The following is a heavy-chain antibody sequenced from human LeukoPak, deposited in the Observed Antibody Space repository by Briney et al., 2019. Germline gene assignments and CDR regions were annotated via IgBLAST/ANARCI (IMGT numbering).Heavy chain of an antibody. CDR1: GGSISSYY. CDR3: TRGDFYYYYYMDV. Sequence: SETLSLTCTVSGGSISSYYWNWIRQPPGKGLEWIGYIYYSGSTNYNPSLKSRVTISVDTSKNQFSLKLSSVTAADTAVYYCTRGDFYYYYYMDVWGKGTTVTVSS. V-gene: IGHV4-59*01. J-gene: IGHJ6*03. CDR2: IYYSGST.